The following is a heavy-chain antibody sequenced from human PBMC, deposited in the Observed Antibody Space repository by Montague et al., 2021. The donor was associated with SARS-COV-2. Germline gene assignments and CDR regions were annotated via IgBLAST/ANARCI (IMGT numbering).Heavy chain of an antibody. Sequence: PALVKPTQTLTLTCTLSGFSLSTSGMCVSWIRQPPGKALEWLARIDWDDDKYYSTSPKTRLTISKDTSKNQVVLTMTNMDPVDTATYYCARTHYDILPGYYYDMDVWGQGTTVTVSS. D-gene: IGHD3-9*01. J-gene: IGHJ6*02. CDR3: ARTHYDILPGYYYDMDV. CDR2: IDWDDDK. V-gene: IGHV2-70*11. CDR1: GFSLSTSGMC.